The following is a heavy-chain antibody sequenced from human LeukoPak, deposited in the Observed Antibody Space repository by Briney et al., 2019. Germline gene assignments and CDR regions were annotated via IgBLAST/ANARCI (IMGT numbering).Heavy chain of an antibody. J-gene: IGHJ4*02. Sequence: PSETLSLTCTVSGGSISSGDYYWSWIRQPPGKGLEWIGSIYYSGSTYYNPSLKSRVTISVDTSKNQFSLKLSSVTAADTAVYYCARHLGSSWYSDYWGQGTLVTVSS. D-gene: IGHD6-13*01. V-gene: IGHV4-39*01. CDR2: IYYSGST. CDR3: ARHLGSSWYSDY. CDR1: GGSISSGDYY.